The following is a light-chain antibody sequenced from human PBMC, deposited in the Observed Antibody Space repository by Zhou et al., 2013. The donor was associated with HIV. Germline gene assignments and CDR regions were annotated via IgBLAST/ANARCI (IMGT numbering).Light chain of an antibody. V-gene: IGKV3-11*01. Sequence: EVLMTQSPVTLSVSPGARATLSCRASQSVDTYLAWYQQRPGQPPRLLIFDASNRADGIPARFSGSGSGTEFTLTISSVESEDFAVYFCQQRDKWPPITFGQGTRLEMK. CDR1: QSVDTY. CDR3: QQRDKWPPIT. J-gene: IGKJ5*01. CDR2: DAS.